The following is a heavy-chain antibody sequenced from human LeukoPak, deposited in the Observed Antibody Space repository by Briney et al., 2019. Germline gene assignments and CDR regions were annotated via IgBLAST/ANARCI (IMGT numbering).Heavy chain of an antibody. V-gene: IGHV1-69*13. Sequence: SVKVSCKASGGTFSSYAISWVRQAPGQGLEWMGGIIPIFGTANYAQKFQGRVTITADESTSTAYMELSSLRSEDTAVYYCAREHYYDSSGYYLNWFDPWGQGTLVTVSS. CDR3: AREHYYDSSGYYLNWFDP. CDR1: GGTFSSYA. CDR2: IIPIFGTA. J-gene: IGHJ5*02. D-gene: IGHD3-22*01.